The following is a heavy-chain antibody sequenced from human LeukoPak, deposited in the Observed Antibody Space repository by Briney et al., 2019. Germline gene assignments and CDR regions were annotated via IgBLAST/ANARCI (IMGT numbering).Heavy chain of an antibody. Sequence: SETLSLTCTVSGYSISSGYYWGWIRQPPGKGLEWIGSIYHSGSTYYNPSLKSRVTISVDTSKNQFSLKLSSVTAADTAVYYCARFFGYSYGSGFDPWGQGTLVTVSS. CDR2: IYHSGST. J-gene: IGHJ5*02. V-gene: IGHV4-38-2*02. CDR3: ARFFGYSYGSGFDP. D-gene: IGHD5-18*01. CDR1: GYSISSGYY.